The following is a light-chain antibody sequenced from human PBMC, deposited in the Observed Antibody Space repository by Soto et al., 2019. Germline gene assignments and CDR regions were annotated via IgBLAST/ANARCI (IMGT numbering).Light chain of an antibody. CDR3: QQYNNWPQT. V-gene: IGKV3-15*01. CDR2: DAS. J-gene: IGKJ1*01. Sequence: ETMRTKSQDTLSVSLGDRATLYCRARQRLRSRLAWYQQKPGQAPRLPIYDASTRATGIPATFSGSGSGTDFTLTILCLQSEDCAVDYCQQYNNWPQTFDQGNTVDIK. CDR1: QRLRSR.